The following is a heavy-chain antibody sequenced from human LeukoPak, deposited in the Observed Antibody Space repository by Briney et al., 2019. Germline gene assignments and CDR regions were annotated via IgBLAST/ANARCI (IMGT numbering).Heavy chain of an antibody. Sequence: SETLSLTCTVSDDSISSYYWSWIRQPPGKGLEWIGYIYYSGSTNYNPSLKSRVTISVDTSKNQFSLKLSSVTTADTAVYYCARGYCTSTSCYRSWFDLWGQGTLVTVSS. CDR3: ARGYCTSTSCYRSWFDL. V-gene: IGHV4-59*01. CDR1: DDSISSYY. CDR2: IYYSGST. J-gene: IGHJ5*02. D-gene: IGHD2-2*02.